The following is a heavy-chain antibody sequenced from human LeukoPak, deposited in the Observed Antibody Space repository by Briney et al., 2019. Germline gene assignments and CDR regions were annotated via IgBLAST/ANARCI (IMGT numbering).Heavy chain of an antibody. V-gene: IGHV4-59*08. CDR3: ARTPPSPYGDSSYFQH. CDR2: IFYTGST. Sequence: SETLSLTCTVSGGSISSYYWSWLRQPPGKGLEWIGNIFYTGSTKYNPSLKSRVTISVDTSKNQFSLKLSSVTAADTAVYYCARTPPSPYGDSSYFQHWGQGTLVTVSS. CDR1: GGSISSYY. D-gene: IGHD4-17*01. J-gene: IGHJ1*01.